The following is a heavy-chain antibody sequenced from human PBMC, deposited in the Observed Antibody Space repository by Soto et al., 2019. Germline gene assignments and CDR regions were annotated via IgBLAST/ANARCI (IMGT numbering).Heavy chain of an antibody. V-gene: IGHV1-18*01. CDR3: ARVLPPFDP. Sequence: QVQLVQSGAEVKKPGASVKVSCKASGYTFTSYGISWVRQAPGQGLEWMGWINAYNGNTNDAQTLQGRVTMPTAPSTRTASMELRSLRSDDPAVYYCARVLPPFDPWGQGTLVTVSS. J-gene: IGHJ5*02. CDR2: INAYNGNT. CDR1: GYTFTSYG.